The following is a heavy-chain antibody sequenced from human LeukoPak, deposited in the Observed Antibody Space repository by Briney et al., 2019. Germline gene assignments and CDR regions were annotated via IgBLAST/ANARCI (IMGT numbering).Heavy chain of an antibody. J-gene: IGHJ4*02. CDR2: INHSGST. CDR1: GGSFSGYY. CDR3: AARRRGYSYGTLPLDY. D-gene: IGHD5-18*01. Sequence: SETLSLTCAVYGGSFSGYYWSWIRQPPGKGLEWIGEINHSGSTNYNPSLKSRVTISVDTSKNQFSLKLISVTAADTAVYYCAARRRGYSYGTLPLDYWGQGTLVTVSS. V-gene: IGHV4-34*01.